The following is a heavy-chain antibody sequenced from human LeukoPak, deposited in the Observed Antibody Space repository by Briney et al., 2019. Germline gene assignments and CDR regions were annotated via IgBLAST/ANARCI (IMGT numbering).Heavy chain of an antibody. V-gene: IGHV1-8*01. Sequence: ASVEVSCKASGYTFTSYDINWVRQATGQGLEWMGWMNPNSGNTGYAQKFQGRVTMTRNTSISTAYMELSSLRSEDTAVYYCARRGGGLRYFDWLSHLYYYYGMDVWGRGTTVTVSS. D-gene: IGHD3-9*01. CDR3: ARRGGGLRYFDWLSHLYYYYGMDV. CDR2: MNPNSGNT. CDR1: GYTFTSYD. J-gene: IGHJ6*02.